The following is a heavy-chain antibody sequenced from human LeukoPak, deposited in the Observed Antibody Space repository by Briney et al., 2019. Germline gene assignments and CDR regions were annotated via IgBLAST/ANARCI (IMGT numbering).Heavy chain of an antibody. CDR1: GYTFTGYF. CDR3: ARGGTSGWRTPNDDY. D-gene: IGHD6-19*01. Sequence: ASVKVSCKASGYTFTGYFVHWVRQAPGQGLQWMGWINPNTGGTNYAQKFQGRVTMTRDTSISTAYMELSRLRSDDTAVYYCARGGTSGWRTPNDDYWGQGTLVTVSS. CDR2: INPNTGGT. J-gene: IGHJ4*02. V-gene: IGHV1-2*02.